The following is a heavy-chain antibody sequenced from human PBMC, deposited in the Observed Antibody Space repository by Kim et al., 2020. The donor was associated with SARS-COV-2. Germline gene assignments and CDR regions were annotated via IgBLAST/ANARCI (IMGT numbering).Heavy chain of an antibody. CDR3: ASNPRYYYYGMDV. J-gene: IGHJ6*02. Sequence: ADPVKGRFTTTRDNSKNTLYLPTNSLRAEDTAVYYCASNPRYYYYGMDVWGQGTTVTVSS. V-gene: IGHV3-33*01.